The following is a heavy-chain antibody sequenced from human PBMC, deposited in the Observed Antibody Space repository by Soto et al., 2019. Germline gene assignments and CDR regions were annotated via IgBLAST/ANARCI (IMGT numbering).Heavy chain of an antibody. CDR1: GGSISSGDYY. CDR3: ARDPTGVVPRVI. D-gene: IGHD2-15*01. CDR2: IYYSGST. Sequence: QVQLQESGPGLVKPSQTLSLTCTVSGGSISSGDYYWSWIRQPPGKGLEWIGYIYYSGSTYYNPSLKSRXXIXVXXSKNQFSLKLSSVTAADTAVYYCARDPTGVVPRVIWGQGTMVTVSS. V-gene: IGHV4-30-4*01. J-gene: IGHJ3*02.